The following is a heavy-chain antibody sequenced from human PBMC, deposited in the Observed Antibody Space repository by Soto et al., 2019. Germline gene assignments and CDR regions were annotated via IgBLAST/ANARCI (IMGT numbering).Heavy chain of an antibody. D-gene: IGHD4-17*01. V-gene: IGHV4-31*03. Sequence: SETLSLTCTVSGGSISSGGYYWSWIRQHPGKGLEWIGYIYYSGSTYYNPSLKSRVTISVDTSKNQFSLKLSSVTAADTAVYYCARVGYGDSDYFDYWGQGTLVTVSS. CDR3: ARVGYGDSDYFDY. J-gene: IGHJ4*02. CDR2: IYYSGST. CDR1: GGSISSGGYY.